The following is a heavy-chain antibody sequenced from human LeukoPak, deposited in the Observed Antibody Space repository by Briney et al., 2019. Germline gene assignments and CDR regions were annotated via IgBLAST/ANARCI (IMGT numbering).Heavy chain of an antibody. CDR2: INPSGGST. J-gene: IGHJ6*02. D-gene: IGHD3-22*01. V-gene: IGHV1-46*01. Sequence: GASVKVSCKASGYTFTSYYMHWVRQAPGQGLEWMGIINPSGGSTSYAQKFQGRVTISVDTSKNQFSLKLSSVSAADTGVYYCAREDYYDSSGYLLADNYYYGMDVWGQGTTVTVSS. CDR3: AREDYYDSSGYLLADNYYYGMDV. CDR1: GYTFTSYY.